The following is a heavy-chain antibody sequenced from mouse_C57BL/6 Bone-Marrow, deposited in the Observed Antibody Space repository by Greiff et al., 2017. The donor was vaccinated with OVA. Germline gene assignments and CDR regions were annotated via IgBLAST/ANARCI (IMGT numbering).Heavy chain of an antibody. V-gene: IGHV1-50*01. D-gene: IGHD2-5*01. CDR2: IDPSGSYT. CDR3: ARSYYSNFYAMDY. J-gene: IGHJ4*01. CDR1: GYTFTSYW. Sequence: VKLMESGAELVKPGASVKLSCKASGYTFTSYWMQWVKQRPGQGLEWIGEIDPSGSYTNYTQKFKGKATLTVDTSSSTAYMQLSSLTSEDSAVYYCARSYYSNFYAMDYWGQGTSVTVSS.